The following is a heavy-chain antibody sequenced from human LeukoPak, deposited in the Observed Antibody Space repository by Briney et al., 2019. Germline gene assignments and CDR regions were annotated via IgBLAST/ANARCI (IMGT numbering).Heavy chain of an antibody. CDR1: GFTFSSYS. CDR2: ISSSCSTV. Sequence: PGGSLRLSCAASGFTFSSYSMNWVRKAPGKGLERVSYISSSCSTVYYADSVKGRFTISRDNAKNSLYLQMNSLGPEDTAVYYCARDPYSGNYGNYYYYYMDVWGKGTTVTISS. D-gene: IGHD1-26*01. V-gene: IGHV3-48*04. J-gene: IGHJ6*03. CDR3: ARDPYSGNYGNYYYYYMDV.